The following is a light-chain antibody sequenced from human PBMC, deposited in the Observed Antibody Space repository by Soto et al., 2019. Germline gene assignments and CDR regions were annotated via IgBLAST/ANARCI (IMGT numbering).Light chain of an antibody. J-gene: IGLJ1*01. V-gene: IGLV2-23*02. CDR1: SSDVGSYNL. CDR2: EVS. CDR3: CSYAGSSTYV. Sequence: QSVLTQPASVSGSPGQSITISCTGTSSDVGSYNLVSWYQQHPGKAPKLMIYEVSKRPSGVSNRFSGSKSGNTASLTISGLQAEDEADHHCCSYAGSSTYVFGTGTRSPS.